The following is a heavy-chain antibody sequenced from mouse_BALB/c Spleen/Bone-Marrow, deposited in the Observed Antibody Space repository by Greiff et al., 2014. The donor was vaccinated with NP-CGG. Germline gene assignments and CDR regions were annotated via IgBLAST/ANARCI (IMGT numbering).Heavy chain of an antibody. Sequence: EVKLAESGAELVKPGASVKLSCTASGFNIKDTYMHWVKQRPEQGLEWIGRIDPANGNTKYDPKFQGKATITAVTSSNTAYLQLSSLTSEDTAVYYCARWEYYAMDYWGQGTSVTVSS. CDR2: IDPANGNT. CDR1: GFNIKDTY. CDR3: ARWEYYAMDY. V-gene: IGHV14-3*02. J-gene: IGHJ4*01. D-gene: IGHD4-1*01.